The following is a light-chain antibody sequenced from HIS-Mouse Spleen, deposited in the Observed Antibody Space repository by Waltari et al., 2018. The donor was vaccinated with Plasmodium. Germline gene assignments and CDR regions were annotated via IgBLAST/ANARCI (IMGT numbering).Light chain of an antibody. CDR3: YSTDSSGNHRV. J-gene: IGLJ3*02. V-gene: IGLV3-10*01. CDR2: EDS. Sequence: SYELTQPPSVSVSPGQTARITCSGYALPKKYAYWYQQKSDQAPVLVIYEDSKRPSGIPERFSGSSSGTMATLTISGAQVEDEADYYCYSTDSSGNHRVFGGGTKLTVL. CDR1: ALPKKY.